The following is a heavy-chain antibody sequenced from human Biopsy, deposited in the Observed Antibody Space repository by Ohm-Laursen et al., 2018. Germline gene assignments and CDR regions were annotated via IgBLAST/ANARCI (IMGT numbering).Heavy chain of an antibody. V-gene: IGHV4-39*07. CDR3: VRGVDYYDPYHYYALDV. Sequence: TLSLTWIVSGGSIRGSTYYWGWIRQTPGKGLEWIGEINHSGRTNYNPSLKSRVTISVDTSKNQFSLKVRSVTAADTAVYYCVRGVDYYDPYHYYALDVWGQGTTVTVSS. J-gene: IGHJ6*02. D-gene: IGHD3-22*01. CDR2: INHSGRT. CDR1: GGSIRGSTYY.